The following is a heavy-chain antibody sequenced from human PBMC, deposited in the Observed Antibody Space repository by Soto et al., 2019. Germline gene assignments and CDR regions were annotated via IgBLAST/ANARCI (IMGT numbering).Heavy chain of an antibody. D-gene: IGHD3-10*01. V-gene: IGHV3-23*01. CDR1: GFTFSSDS. CDR2: ISGSGGST. J-gene: IGHJ4*01. CDR3: AATMVRGVIRSNYFDY. Sequence: PEGSFXLSWAASGFTFSSDSMSWFRQAPGKGLEWVSAISGSGGSTYYADSVKGRFTISRDNSKNTLYLQMNSLRAKDTAVYYCAATMVRGVIRSNYFDYLGHGT.